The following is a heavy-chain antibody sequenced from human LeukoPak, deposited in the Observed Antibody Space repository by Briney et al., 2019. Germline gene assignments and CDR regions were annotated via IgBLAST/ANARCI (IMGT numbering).Heavy chain of an antibody. Sequence: SETLSLTCTVSGVSISSGGYYWSWIRQPPGKGLEWIGEINHSGSTNYNPSLKSRVTISVDTSKNQFSLKLSSVTAADTAVYYCARSIAARPNYYYYMDVWGKGTTVTVSS. CDR2: INHSGST. V-gene: IGHV4-39*07. D-gene: IGHD6-6*01. CDR3: ARSIAARPNYYYYMDV. J-gene: IGHJ6*03. CDR1: GVSISSGGYY.